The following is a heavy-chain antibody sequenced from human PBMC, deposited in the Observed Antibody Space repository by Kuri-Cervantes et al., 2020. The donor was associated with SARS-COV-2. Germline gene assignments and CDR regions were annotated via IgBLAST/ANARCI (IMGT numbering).Heavy chain of an antibody. CDR1: GFTFSSYS. D-gene: IGHD6-6*01. Sequence: GGSLRLSCAASGFTFSSYSMNWVRQAPGKGLEWVSSISSSSSYIYYADSVKGRFTTSRDNAKNSLYLQMNSLRAEDTAVYYCARGGLGGQLVDGMDVWGRGTTVTVSS. CDR2: ISSSSSYI. V-gene: IGHV3-21*01. CDR3: ARGGLGGQLVDGMDV. J-gene: IGHJ6*02.